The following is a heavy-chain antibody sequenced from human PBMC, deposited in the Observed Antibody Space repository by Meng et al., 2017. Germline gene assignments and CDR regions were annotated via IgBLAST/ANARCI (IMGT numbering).Heavy chain of an antibody. CDR2: IRSKANSYAT. CDR3: TRLIEITMVRGVIIPNDY. J-gene: IGHJ4*02. D-gene: IGHD3-10*01. CDR1: GFTFSGSA. Sequence: GGSLRLSCAASGFTFSGSAMHWVRQASGKGLEWVGRIRSKANSYATAYAASVKGGFTISRDDSKNTAYLQMNSLKTEDTAVYYCTRLIEITMVRGVIIPNDYWGQGTLVTVSS. V-gene: IGHV3-73*01.